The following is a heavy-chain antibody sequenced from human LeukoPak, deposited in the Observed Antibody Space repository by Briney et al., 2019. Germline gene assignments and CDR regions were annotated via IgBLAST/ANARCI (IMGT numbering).Heavy chain of an antibody. Sequence: GGSLRLSCAASGFTFSDYYMSWLRQAPGKGLEWVSYISSSGSTIYYADSVKGRFTISRDNAKKSLYLQMNSLRAEDTAVYYCARDLSYYDSTGYYPYYFDYWGQGTLVTVSS. J-gene: IGHJ4*02. D-gene: IGHD3-22*01. V-gene: IGHV3-11*01. CDR2: ISSSGSTI. CDR3: ARDLSYYDSTGYYPYYFDY. CDR1: GFTFSDYY.